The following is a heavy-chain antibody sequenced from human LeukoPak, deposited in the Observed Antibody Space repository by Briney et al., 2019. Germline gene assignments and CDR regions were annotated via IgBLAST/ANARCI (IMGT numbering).Heavy chain of an antibody. J-gene: IGHJ4*02. V-gene: IGHV3-30*04. Sequence: PGRSLRLSCAASGFTFSSYAMHWVRQAPGKGLEWVAVISYDGSNKYYADSVKGRFTISRDNSKNTLYLQMNSLRAEDTAVYYCARASMVNLDYWGQGTLVTVSS. CDR1: GFTFSSYA. D-gene: IGHD5-18*01. CDR3: ARASMVNLDY. CDR2: ISYDGSNK.